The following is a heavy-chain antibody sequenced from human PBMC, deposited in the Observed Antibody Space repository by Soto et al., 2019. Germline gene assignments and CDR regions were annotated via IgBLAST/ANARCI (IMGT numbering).Heavy chain of an antibody. Sequence: ASVKVSCKASGYTFTSYAMHWVRQAPGQRREWMGWINAGNGNTKYSQKFQGRVTITRDTSASTAYMELSSLRSEDTAVYYCARWDGYNHDAFDIWGQGXMVTV. CDR2: INAGNGNT. CDR1: GYTFTSYA. D-gene: IGHD5-12*01. V-gene: IGHV1-3*01. CDR3: ARWDGYNHDAFDI. J-gene: IGHJ3*02.